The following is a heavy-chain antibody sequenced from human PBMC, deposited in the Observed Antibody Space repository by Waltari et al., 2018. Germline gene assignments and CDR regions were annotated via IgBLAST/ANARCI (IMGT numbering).Heavy chain of an antibody. CDR2: VKEGGRDI. Sequence: EVQLVESGGGLVQPGGSLRLSCVGSRFSLRDFWMSWVRQAPGKGLEWVGNVKEGGRDIFYGYAVMGRFTISRDNTSNSVFLQMNSLRAEDTAVYYCAPQDWAKFDPWGQGTLVTVSS. J-gene: IGHJ5*02. CDR1: RFSLRDFW. D-gene: IGHD2-15*01. CDR3: APQDWAKFDP. V-gene: IGHV3-7*01.